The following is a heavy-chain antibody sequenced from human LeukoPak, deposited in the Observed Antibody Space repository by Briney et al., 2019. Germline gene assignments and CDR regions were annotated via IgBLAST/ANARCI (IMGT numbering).Heavy chain of an antibody. Sequence: SQTLSLTCAISGDSVSSNSAAWNWIRQSPSRGLEWLGRTYYRSKWYNDYAVSVKSRITNNPDTSKNQFSLRLNSVTPEDTAVYYCARDLGIAVAGPGFDYWGQGTLVTVSS. CDR1: GDSVSSNSAA. J-gene: IGHJ4*02. V-gene: IGHV6-1*01. CDR3: ARDLGIAVAGPGFDY. CDR2: TYYRSKWYN. D-gene: IGHD6-19*01.